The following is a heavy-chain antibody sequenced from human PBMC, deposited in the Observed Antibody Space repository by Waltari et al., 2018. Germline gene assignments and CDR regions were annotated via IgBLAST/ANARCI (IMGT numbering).Heavy chain of an antibody. V-gene: IGHV1-69*05. Sequence: QVQLVQSGAEVKKPGSSVKVSCKASGGTFSSYAISWVRQAPGPGLEWMGATIPISGKSNYAPKFKGSVTNTTDESTSRACMELCSMRSEDTAVYDCAGTLHLGELSLSEEACDIWGQGTMVTVAS. J-gene: IGHJ3*02. D-gene: IGHD3-16*02. CDR2: TIPISGKS. CDR3: AGTLHLGELSLSEEACDI. CDR1: GGTFSSYA.